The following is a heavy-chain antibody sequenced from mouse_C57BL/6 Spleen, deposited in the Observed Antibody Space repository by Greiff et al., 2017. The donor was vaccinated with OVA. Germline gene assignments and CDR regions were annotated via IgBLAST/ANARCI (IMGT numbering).Heavy chain of an antibody. CDR2: IYPGDGDT. CDR1: GYAFSSSW. J-gene: IGHJ4*01. Sequence: QVQLKQSGPELVKPGASVKISCKASGYAFSSSWMNWVKQRPGKGLEWIGRIYPGDGDTNYNGKFKGKATLTADKSSSTAYMQLSSLTSEDSAVYFCARGDSSGYVFYYAMDYWGQGTSVTVSS. CDR3: ARGDSSGYVFYYAMDY. D-gene: IGHD3-2*02. V-gene: IGHV1-82*01.